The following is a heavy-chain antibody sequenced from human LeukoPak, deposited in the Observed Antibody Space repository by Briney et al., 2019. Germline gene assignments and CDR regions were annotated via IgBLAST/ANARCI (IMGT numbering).Heavy chain of an antibody. CDR2: INPSGGGT. CDR1: GYTFTSYY. V-gene: IGHV1-46*01. D-gene: IGHD5-24*01. Sequence: ASVKVSCKASGYTFTSYYMHWVRQAPGQGLEWMGIINPSGGGTSYSQKFQGRVTMTRDTSTSTVYMELSSLRSEDTAVYYCARALEMATKWLSYAFDIWGQGTMVTVSS. J-gene: IGHJ3*02. CDR3: ARALEMATKWLSYAFDI.